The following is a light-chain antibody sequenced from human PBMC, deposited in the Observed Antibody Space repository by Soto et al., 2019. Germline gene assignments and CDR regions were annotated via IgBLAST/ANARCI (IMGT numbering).Light chain of an antibody. J-gene: IGKJ1*01. CDR2: GAS. CDR1: QSVSNDF. Sequence: ILMTQSPATVSVSPGESATLSCRASQSVSNDFLAWYQQKPGQAPRLLIYGASTRATGIPARFSGSGSGTEFTLTISSLQSEDFAVYYCQQYNKWPRTFGQGTKVDI. V-gene: IGKV3-15*01. CDR3: QQYNKWPRT.